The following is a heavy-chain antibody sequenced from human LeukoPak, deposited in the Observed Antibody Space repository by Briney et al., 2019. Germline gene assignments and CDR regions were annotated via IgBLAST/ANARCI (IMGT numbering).Heavy chain of an antibody. V-gene: IGHV3-49*04. D-gene: IGHD1-26*01. Sequence: PGGSLRLSCTASGFTFGDYAMSWVRQAPGKGLEWVGFIRSKAYGGTTEYAASVKGRFTISRDDSKSIAYLQMNSLKTEDTAVYYCTTLGKLVGAAIVAFDIWGQGTMVTVSS. J-gene: IGHJ3*02. CDR1: GFTFGDYA. CDR3: TTLGKLVGAAIVAFDI. CDR2: IRSKAYGGTT.